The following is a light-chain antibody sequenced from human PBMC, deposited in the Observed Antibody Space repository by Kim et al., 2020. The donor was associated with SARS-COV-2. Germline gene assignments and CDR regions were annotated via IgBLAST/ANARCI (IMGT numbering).Light chain of an antibody. V-gene: IGLV1-40*01. J-gene: IGLJ3*02. Sequence: QSVLTQPPSVSGAPGQRVTISCTGSSSNIGAGFDVHWYQQLPGTAPKLLIYDNNNRPSGVPDRFSGSKSGTSASLAITGLQADDEADYYCQSYDSSLSGWVFGGGTQLTVL. CDR2: DNN. CDR3: QSYDSSLSGWV. CDR1: SSNIGAGFD.